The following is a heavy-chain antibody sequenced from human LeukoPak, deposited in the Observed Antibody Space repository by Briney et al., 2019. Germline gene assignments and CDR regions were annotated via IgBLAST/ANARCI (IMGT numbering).Heavy chain of an antibody. CDR2: IRYDGSDK. V-gene: IGHV3-30*02. CDR1: GITFKNYG. D-gene: IGHD3-10*01. J-gene: IGHJ4*02. CDR3: ARRPGFGELHHDY. Sequence: PGGSLRLSCAASGITFKNYGMHWVRQAPGKGLEWMAFIRYDGSDKYYAHSVKGRFTISRDNSKNTLYLQMNSLRAEDTAVYYCARRPGFGELHHDYWGQGTLVTVSS.